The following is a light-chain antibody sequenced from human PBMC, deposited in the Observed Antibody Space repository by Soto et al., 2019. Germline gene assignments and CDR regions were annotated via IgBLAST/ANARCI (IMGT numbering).Light chain of an antibody. V-gene: IGLV1-47*01. Sequence: QAVVTQPPSASGTPGQRVTISCSGSSSNIGSNYVYWYQQLPGTAPKLLIYRNNQRPSGVPDRFSGSTSGTSASLAISGLRSEDEDDYYCAAWDESLSGHYVFGTGTKVTVL. CDR2: RNN. CDR1: SSNIGSNY. J-gene: IGLJ1*01. CDR3: AAWDESLSGHYV.